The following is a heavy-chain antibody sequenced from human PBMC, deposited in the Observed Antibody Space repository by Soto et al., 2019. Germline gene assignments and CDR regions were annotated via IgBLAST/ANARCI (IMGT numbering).Heavy chain of an antibody. CDR3: ARRGSGSYYDY. CDR1: GFTFSSYV. D-gene: IGHD1-26*01. V-gene: IGHV3-23*01. CDR2: ISGSGDST. Sequence: GGSLRLSCAAFGFTFSSYVMSWVRQAPGKGLEWVSVISGSGDSTYYADSVKGRFTISRDNSKNTLYLQMNSLRAEDTAVYYCARRGSGSYYDYWGQGTLVTVSS. J-gene: IGHJ4*02.